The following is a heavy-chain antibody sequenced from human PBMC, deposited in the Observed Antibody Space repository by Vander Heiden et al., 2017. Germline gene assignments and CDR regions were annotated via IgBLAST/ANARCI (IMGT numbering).Heavy chain of an antibody. CDR3: ARGPRYCSSTSCYGRGFDY. CDR2: INHSGST. V-gene: IGHV4-34*01. D-gene: IGHD2-2*01. CDR1: GGSFSGYY. Sequence: QVQLQQWGAGLLKPSETLSLTCAVYGGSFSGYYWSWIRQPPGKGLEWIGEINHSGSTNYNPSLKSRVTISVDTSKNQFSLKLSSVTAADTAVYYCARGPRYCSSTSCYGRGFDYWGQGTLVTVSS. J-gene: IGHJ4*02.